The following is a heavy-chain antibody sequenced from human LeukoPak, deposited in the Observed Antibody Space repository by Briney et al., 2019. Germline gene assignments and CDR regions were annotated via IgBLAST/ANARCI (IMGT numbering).Heavy chain of an antibody. CDR2: IYSGGST. D-gene: IGHD3-3*01. CDR1: GFTVSSNY. J-gene: IGHJ4*02. Sequence: GGSLRLSCAASGFTVSSNYMSWVRQAPGKGLEWVSVIYSGGSTYYADSVKGRFTISRDNSKNTLYLQMNSLRAEDTAVYYCAKDYSFTIFGVGNFDYWGQGTLVTVSS. CDR3: AKDYSFTIFGVGNFDY. V-gene: IGHV3-66*01.